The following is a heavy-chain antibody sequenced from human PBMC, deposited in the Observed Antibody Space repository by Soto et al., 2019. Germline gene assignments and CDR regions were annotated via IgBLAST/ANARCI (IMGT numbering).Heavy chain of an antibody. CDR1: GYTFTGYY. CDR3: ARDHDYVWGSHRNWLGL. Sequence: ASVKVSCKASGYTFTGYYMHWVRQAPGQGLEWMGWINPNSGGTNYAQKFQGRVTMTRDTSISTAYMELSRLTSVTAADTAIYYCARDHDYVWGSHRNWLGLWGQGTPVTVSS. D-gene: IGHD3-16*01. J-gene: IGHJ5*02. V-gene: IGHV1-2*02. CDR2: INPNSGGT.